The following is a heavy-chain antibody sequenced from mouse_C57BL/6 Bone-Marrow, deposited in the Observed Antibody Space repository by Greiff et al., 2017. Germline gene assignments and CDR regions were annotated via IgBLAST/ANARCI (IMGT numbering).Heavy chain of an antibody. CDR3: ARQGEPIRAAWFAY. CDR1: GYTFTSYW. CDR2: IHPNSGST. J-gene: IGHJ3*01. V-gene: IGHV1-64*01. Sequence: QVQLQQPGAELVKPGASVKLSCKASGYTFTSYWMHWVKQRPGQGLEWIGMIHPNSGSTNYNEKFKSKATLTVDKSSSTAYMQLSRLTSEDSAVDYGARQGEPIRAAWFAYWGQGTLGTVSA. D-gene: IGHD1-1*01.